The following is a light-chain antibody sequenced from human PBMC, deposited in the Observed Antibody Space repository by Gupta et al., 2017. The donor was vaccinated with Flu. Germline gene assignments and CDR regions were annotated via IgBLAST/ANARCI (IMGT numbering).Light chain of an antibody. CDR2: EVN. CDR1: SSDVGGYNY. Sequence: ASGSPGQSVTISCTGTSSDVGGYNYVSWYQQHPGKAAKLIIYEVNKRPSGVPDRFSGSKPGNTASLTVSGLLAADEADYYCCSYGGSKFFG. J-gene: IGLJ1*01. CDR3: CSYGGSKF. V-gene: IGLV2-8*01.